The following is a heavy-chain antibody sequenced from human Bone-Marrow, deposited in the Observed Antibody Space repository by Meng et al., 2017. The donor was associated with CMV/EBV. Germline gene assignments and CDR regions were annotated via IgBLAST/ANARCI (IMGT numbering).Heavy chain of an antibody. J-gene: IGHJ5*02. Sequence: SETLSLTCTVSGGSISSSSYYWGWIRQPPGKGLEWIGSIYYSGSTYYNPSLKSRVTISVDTSKNQFSLKLSSVTAADTAVYYCARDYYYDSSGYNPSHLFDPWGQGTLVTVSS. CDR3: ARDYYYDSSGYNPSHLFDP. CDR2: IYYSGST. V-gene: IGHV4-39*02. CDR1: GGSISSSSYY. D-gene: IGHD3-22*01.